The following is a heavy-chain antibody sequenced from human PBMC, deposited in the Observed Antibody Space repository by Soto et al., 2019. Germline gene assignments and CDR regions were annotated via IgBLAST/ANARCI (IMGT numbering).Heavy chain of an antibody. J-gene: IGHJ4*02. Sequence: AASVKVSCKASGYSFTGYYIHWVRQAPGQGLEWMGWINPKSGDTKYAQTFQGRVTMTRDTSITTAYMELTKLTSDDTALYYCARQLAYCGGDCYTEPVDYWGQGTLVTVSS. CDR3: ARQLAYCGGDCYTEPVDY. V-gene: IGHV1-2*02. CDR2: INPKSGDT. D-gene: IGHD2-21*02. CDR1: GYSFTGYY.